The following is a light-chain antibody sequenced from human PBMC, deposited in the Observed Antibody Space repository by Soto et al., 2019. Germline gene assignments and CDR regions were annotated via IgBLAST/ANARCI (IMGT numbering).Light chain of an antibody. CDR1: SSDVGGYTY. CDR2: DVS. J-gene: IGLJ1*01. V-gene: IGLV2-14*01. CDR3: SSYTSSSFYV. Sequence: QSALTQPASVSVSPGQSITISCTGTSSDVGGYTYVSWYQQHPGKAPKLMIYDVSNRPSGVSNRFSGSKSGNTASLTISGLQAEDEADYYCSSYTSSSFYVFVTGTKLNVL.